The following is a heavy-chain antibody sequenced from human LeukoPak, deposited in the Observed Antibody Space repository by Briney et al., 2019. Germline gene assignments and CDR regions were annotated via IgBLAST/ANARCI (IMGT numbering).Heavy chain of an antibody. Sequence: SETLSLTCAVYGGSFSGYYWSWIRQPPGKGLEWIGEINHSGSTNYNPSLKSRVTISVDTSKNQFSLKLSSVTAADTAVYYCARSLSSSVKIDYWGQGTLVTVSS. J-gene: IGHJ4*02. CDR1: GGSFSGYY. CDR2: INHSGST. D-gene: IGHD2-2*01. CDR3: ARSLSSSVKIDY. V-gene: IGHV4-34*01.